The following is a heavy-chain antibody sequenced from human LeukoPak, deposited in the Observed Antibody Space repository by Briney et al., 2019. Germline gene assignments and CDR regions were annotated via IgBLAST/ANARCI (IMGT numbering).Heavy chain of an antibody. CDR2: ISSSGSTI. CDR3: VRGLDSSGYYLAH. V-gene: IGHV3-11*01. CDR1: GFTFSDYY. Sequence: GGSLRLSCAASGFTFSDYYMSWIRQAPGKGLEWVSYISSSGSTIYYADSVKGRFTTSRDNAKNSLYLQMNSLRAEDTAVYYCVRGLDSSGYYLAHWGQGTLVTVSS. D-gene: IGHD3-22*01. J-gene: IGHJ4*02.